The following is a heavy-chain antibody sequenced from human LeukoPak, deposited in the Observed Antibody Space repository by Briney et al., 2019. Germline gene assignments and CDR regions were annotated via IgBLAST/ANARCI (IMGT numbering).Heavy chain of an antibody. CDR2: IYYSGST. D-gene: IGHD6-19*01. V-gene: IGHV4-59*01. CDR3: ARKFGTGWFFDY. CDR1: GGSISSYY. J-gene: IGHJ4*02. Sequence: PSETLSLTCTVSGGSISSYYWSWIRQPPGKGLEWVGYIYYSGSTNYNPSLKSRVTISVDTSKYQFSLKLSSVTAADTAVYYCARKFGTGWFFDYWGRGTLVTVSS.